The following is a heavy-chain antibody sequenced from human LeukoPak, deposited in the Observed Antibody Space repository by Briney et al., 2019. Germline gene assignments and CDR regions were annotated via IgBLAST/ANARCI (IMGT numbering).Heavy chain of an antibody. J-gene: IGHJ4*02. CDR1: GGSISSYY. CDR3: ARTYCSGGSCYSDY. CDR2: IYYSGST. Sequence: SETLSLTCTVSGGSISSYYWSWIRQPPGKGLEWIGYIYYSGSTNYNPSLKSRVTISVDTSKNQFSLRLSSVTAADAAVYYCARTYCSGGSCYSDYWGQGTLVTVSS. V-gene: IGHV4-59*01. D-gene: IGHD2-15*01.